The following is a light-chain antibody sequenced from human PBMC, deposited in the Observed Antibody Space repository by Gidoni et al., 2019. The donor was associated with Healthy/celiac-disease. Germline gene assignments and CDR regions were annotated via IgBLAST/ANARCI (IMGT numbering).Light chain of an antibody. V-gene: IGLV2-23*01. CDR3: CSYAGSSTYVV. J-gene: IGLJ2*01. CDR2: EGS. Sequence: SVSGGPGQSITISCTGTSSDVGSYNLVSWYQQHPGKAPKLMIYEGSKRPSGVSNRFSGSKSGNTASLTISGLQAEDEADYYCCSYAGSSTYVVFGGGTKLTVL. CDR1: SSDVGSYNL.